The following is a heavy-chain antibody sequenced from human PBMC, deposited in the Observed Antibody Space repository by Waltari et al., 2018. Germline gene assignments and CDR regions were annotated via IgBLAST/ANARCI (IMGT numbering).Heavy chain of an antibody. V-gene: IGHV3-72*01. D-gene: IGHD6-25*01. Sequence: EVQVVQSGGGLVQPGGSLRLSCEASRFTLSDFYMDWVRQAPGKGREWVGRSREKANSYITEYAASVEGRFSISRDDSRNSLYLQMNSLKTEDTAMYYCVRAASGLDIWGQGTMVTVSS. J-gene: IGHJ3*02. CDR2: SREKANSYIT. CDR3: VRAASGLDI. CDR1: RFTLSDFY.